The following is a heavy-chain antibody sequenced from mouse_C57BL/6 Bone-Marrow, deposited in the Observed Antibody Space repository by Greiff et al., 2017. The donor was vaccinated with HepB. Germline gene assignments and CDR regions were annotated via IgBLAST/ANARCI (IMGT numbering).Heavy chain of an antibody. CDR2: ISYDGSN. V-gene: IGHV3-6*01. Sequence: EVHLVESGPGLVKPSQSLSLTCSVTGYSITSGYYWNWIRQFPGNKLEWMGYISYDGSNNYNPSLQNRISITRDTSKNQFFLKLNSVTTEDTATYYCGREGRLRPRFAYGGQGTLVTVSA. J-gene: IGHJ3*01. D-gene: IGHD2-12*01. CDR3: GREGRLRPRFAY. CDR1: GYSITSGYY.